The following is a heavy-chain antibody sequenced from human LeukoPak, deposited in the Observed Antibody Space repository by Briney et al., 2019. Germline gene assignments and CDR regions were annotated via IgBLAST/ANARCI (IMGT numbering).Heavy chain of an antibody. J-gene: IGHJ3*02. Sequence: SETLSLTCTVSGGSISSSSYYWGWIRQPPGKGLEWIGSIYYSGSTYYNPSLKSRVTISVDTSKNQFSLKLSSVTAADTAVYYCARTGSGYYGFAFDIWGQGTMVTVSS. CDR2: IYYSGST. V-gene: IGHV4-39*01. CDR1: GGSISSSSYY. CDR3: ARTGSGYYGFAFDI. D-gene: IGHD3-22*01.